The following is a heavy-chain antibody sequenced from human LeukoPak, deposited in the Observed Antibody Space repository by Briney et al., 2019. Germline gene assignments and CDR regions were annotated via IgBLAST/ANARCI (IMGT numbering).Heavy chain of an antibody. CDR2: VQEDGSYK. V-gene: IGHV3-7*01. Sequence: PGGSLRLSCAASGFTFSNYWMSRVRQAPGKGLEWVAHVQEDGSYKYYVDSVKGRFTTSRDNGKNSLYLQMNSLRAEDTAVYYCARVIVDSSGYYRFSYFDDWGQGTLVTVSS. CDR3: ARVIVDSSGYYRFSYFDD. J-gene: IGHJ4*02. CDR1: GFTFSNYW. D-gene: IGHD3-22*01.